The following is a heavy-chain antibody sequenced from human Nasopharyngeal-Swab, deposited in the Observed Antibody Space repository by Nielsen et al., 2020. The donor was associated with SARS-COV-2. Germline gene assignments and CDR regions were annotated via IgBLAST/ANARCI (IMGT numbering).Heavy chain of an antibody. Sequence: ASVKVSCKASGYTFTGYYTHWVRQAPGQGLEWMGRINPNSGGTNYAQKFQGRVTMTRDTSISTAYMELSRLRSDDTAVYYCARDLSSGWYSGSGWYFDLWGRGTLVTVSS. CDR2: INPNSGGT. J-gene: IGHJ2*01. CDR1: GYTFTGYY. CDR3: ARDLSSGWYSGSGWYFDL. V-gene: IGHV1-2*06. D-gene: IGHD6-19*01.